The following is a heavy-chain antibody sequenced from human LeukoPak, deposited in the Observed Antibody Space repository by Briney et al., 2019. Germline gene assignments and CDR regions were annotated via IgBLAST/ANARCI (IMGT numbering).Heavy chain of an antibody. CDR3: ARHRDYYDSPECTFDI. V-gene: IGHV1-18*01. J-gene: IGHJ3*02. Sequence: ASVKVSRKASGYTFTSYGISWVRQAPGQGLEWMGWISAYNGITNYAQKFQGRVTMTTETSTNTAYMELRSLRADDTAVFYCARHRDYYDSPECTFDIWGQGTMVTVSS. D-gene: IGHD3-22*01. CDR2: ISAYNGIT. CDR1: GYTFTSYG.